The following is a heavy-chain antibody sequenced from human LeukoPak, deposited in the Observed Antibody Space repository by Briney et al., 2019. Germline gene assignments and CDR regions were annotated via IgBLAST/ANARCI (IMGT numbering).Heavy chain of an antibody. Sequence: GGSLRLSCAASGFTFSSSAISWVRQAPGKGLEWVSAISNNGGYTYYADSVQGRFTISRDKSKSTLCLQMNSLRAEDTAVYYCAKQLGYCSDGSCYFPYWGQGTLVTVSS. CDR1: GFTFSSSA. CDR3: AKQLGYCSDGSCYFPY. D-gene: IGHD2-15*01. CDR2: ISNNGGYT. V-gene: IGHV3-23*01. J-gene: IGHJ4*02.